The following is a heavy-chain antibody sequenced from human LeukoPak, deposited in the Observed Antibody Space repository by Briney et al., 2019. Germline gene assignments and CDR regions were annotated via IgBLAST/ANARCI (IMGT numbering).Heavy chain of an antibody. D-gene: IGHD3-3*01. Sequence: GSLRLSCAASGFTFSNYGMSWVRQAPGKGLEWIGSIYHSGSTYYNPSLKSRVTISVDTSKNQFSLKLSSVTAADTAVYYCARGAHDFWSGYYTGMEPWGQGTLVTVSS. CDR2: IYHSGST. CDR3: ARGAHDFWSGYYTGMEP. CDR1: GFTFSNYG. V-gene: IGHV4-38-2*01. J-gene: IGHJ5*02.